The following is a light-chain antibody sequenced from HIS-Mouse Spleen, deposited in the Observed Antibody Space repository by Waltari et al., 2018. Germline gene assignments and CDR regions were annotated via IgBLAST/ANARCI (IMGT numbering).Light chain of an antibody. CDR1: SSDVGSYNC. CDR3: CSYAGSSTWV. CDR2: EGS. V-gene: IGLV2-23*01. J-gene: IGLJ3*02. Sequence: QSALTQPASVSGSPGQSITISCTATSSDVGSYNCVSWYQQHPGKAPKLMIYEGSKRPSGVSNRFSGSKSGNTASLTISGLQAEDEADYYCCSYAGSSTWVFGGGTKLTVL.